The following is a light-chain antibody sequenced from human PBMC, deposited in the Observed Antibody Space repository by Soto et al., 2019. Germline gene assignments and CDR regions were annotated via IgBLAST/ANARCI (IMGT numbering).Light chain of an antibody. CDR1: QSVSSSY. J-gene: IGKJ1*01. Sequence: EIVLTHSPGTLSLSPGERATLSCRASQSVSSSYLAWYQQKPGQAPRLLIYGASSRATGIPDRFSGSGSGTDFTLTISGLEPEDFAVYYCQQYGSSSWTFGQWTKV. CDR2: GAS. CDR3: QQYGSSSWT. V-gene: IGKV3-20*01.